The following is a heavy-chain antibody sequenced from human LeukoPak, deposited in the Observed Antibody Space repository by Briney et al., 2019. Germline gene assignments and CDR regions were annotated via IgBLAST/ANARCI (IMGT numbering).Heavy chain of an antibody. V-gene: IGHV1-69*05. Sequence: SVTVSCKASGGTFSSYAISWVRQAPGQGLEWMGRIIPIFGTANYAQKFQGRVTITTDESTSTAYMELSSLRSEDTAVYYCARAYDSSGYYYNYWGQGTLVTVSS. CDR2: IIPIFGTA. CDR1: GGTFSSYA. D-gene: IGHD3-22*01. CDR3: ARAYDSSGYYYNY. J-gene: IGHJ4*02.